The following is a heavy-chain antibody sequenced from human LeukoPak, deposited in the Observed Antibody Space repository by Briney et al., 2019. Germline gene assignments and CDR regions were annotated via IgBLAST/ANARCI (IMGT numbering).Heavy chain of an antibody. D-gene: IGHD3-10*01. J-gene: IGHJ4*02. V-gene: IGHV2-5*01. Sequence: SGPTLVKPTQTLTLTCTFSGFSLSTSGVGVGWIRQPPGKALEWLALIYWNDDKRYSPSLKSRLTITKDTSKNQVVLTMTNMDPVDTATYYCAHSPMDTYYYGSGSYGFDYWGQGTLVAVSS. CDR1: GFSLSTSGVG. CDR3: AHSPMDTYYYGSGSYGFDY. CDR2: IYWNDDK.